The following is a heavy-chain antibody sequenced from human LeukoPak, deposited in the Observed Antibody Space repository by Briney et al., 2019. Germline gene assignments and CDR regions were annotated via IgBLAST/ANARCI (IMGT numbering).Heavy chain of an antibody. D-gene: IGHD3-3*01. Sequence: GGSLRLSCAASEFTFSSYGMHWVRQAPGKGLEWVAVIWYDGSNKYYADSVKGRFTISRDNSKNTLYLQMNSLRAEDTAVYYCARDRSYDFWSGYSTPDYWGQGTLVTVSS. J-gene: IGHJ4*02. V-gene: IGHV3-33*01. CDR1: EFTFSSYG. CDR3: ARDRSYDFWSGYSTPDY. CDR2: IWYDGSNK.